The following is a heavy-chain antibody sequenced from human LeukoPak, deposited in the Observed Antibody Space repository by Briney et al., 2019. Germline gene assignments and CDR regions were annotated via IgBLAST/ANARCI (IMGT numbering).Heavy chain of an antibody. V-gene: IGHV3-49*04. D-gene: IGHD1-26*01. CDR2: IRSTRFGGTT. J-gene: IGHJ6*02. CDR3: VRNSGTFRGHGLDV. Sequence: PGGSLRLSCRASGFAFGEHAMSWVRQAPGKGLEWVGFIRSTRFGGTTEYAASVKGRFTISRDDSESIAYLQMNSLETEDTAVYRCVRNSGTFRGHGLDVWGQGTTVTVSS. CDR1: GFAFGEHA.